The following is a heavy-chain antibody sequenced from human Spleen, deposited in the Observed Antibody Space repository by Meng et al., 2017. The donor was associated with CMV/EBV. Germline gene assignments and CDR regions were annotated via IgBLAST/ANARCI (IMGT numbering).Heavy chain of an antibody. CDR1: GFTFSSYW. J-gene: IGHJ3*01. CDR2: IKGDGSEK. V-gene: IGHV3-7*01. D-gene: IGHD3-9*01. CDR3: ARLDWWAFDF. Sequence: GESLKISCAASGFTFSSYWMSWVRQAPGKGLEWVARIKGDGSEKYSVDSVKGRFTISRDNAKNSVYLQMNSLRAEDTAMYYCARLDWWAFDFWGQGAMVTVSS.